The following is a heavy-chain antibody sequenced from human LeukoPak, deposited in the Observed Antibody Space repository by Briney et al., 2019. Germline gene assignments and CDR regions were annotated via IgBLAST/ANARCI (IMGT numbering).Heavy chain of an antibody. J-gene: IGHJ6*03. Sequence: SETLSLTCTVSGGSISSGDYYWSWIRQPPGKGLEWIGYIYYSGSTYYNPSLKSRVTISVDTSKNQFSLKLSSVTAADTAVYYCARDSYYYDSSGYRKTYYYYYMDVWGKGTTVTVSS. CDR3: ARDSYYYDSSGYRKTYYYYYMDV. V-gene: IGHV4-30-4*08. CDR1: GGSISSGDYY. D-gene: IGHD3-22*01. CDR2: IYYSGST.